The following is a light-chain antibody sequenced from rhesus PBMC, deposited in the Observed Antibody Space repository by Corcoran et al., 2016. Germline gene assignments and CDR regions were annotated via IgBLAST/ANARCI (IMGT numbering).Light chain of an antibody. Sequence: DIVMTQTPPSLPVTPGEPASISCRSSQSLLHTDGRTYLYWYLQKPGQHPRLLLYRVSKRFSGVPDRFSGSGSGTDFTLKISRVKAGDVGVYYCMQALQTPWTFGQGTKVEIK. CDR3: MQALQTPWT. J-gene: IGKJ1*01. CDR1: QSLLHTDGRTY. CDR2: RVS. V-gene: IGKV2-73*01.